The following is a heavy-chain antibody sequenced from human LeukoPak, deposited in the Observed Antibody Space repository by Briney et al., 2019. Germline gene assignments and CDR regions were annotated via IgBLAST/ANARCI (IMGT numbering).Heavy chain of an antibody. J-gene: IGHJ3*01. CDR1: GFTFTNYP. D-gene: IGHD3-22*01. CDR2: IGASGADT. CDR3: ARRPRDTSGYYLGAFHD. Sequence: GGSLRLSCAASGFTFTNYPMIWVRQAPGKGLEWVSVIGASGADTYYSDSVKGRFTVSRDNSQNTLFLHMSSLRAEDTAVYFCARRPRDTSGYYLGAFHDWGQGTTVTVSS. V-gene: IGHV3-23*01.